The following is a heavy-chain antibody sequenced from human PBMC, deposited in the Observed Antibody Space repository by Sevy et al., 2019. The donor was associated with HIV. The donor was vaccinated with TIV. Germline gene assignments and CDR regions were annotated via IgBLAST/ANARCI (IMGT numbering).Heavy chain of an antibody. V-gene: IGHV1-18*01. CDR1: GYTFTSYG. J-gene: IGHJ5*02. D-gene: IGHD3-9*01. CDR3: AREGETYYDILTGYSPYNWFDP. CDR2: ISAYNGNT. Sequence: ASVKVSCKASGYTFTSYGISWVRQAPGQELEWMGWISAYNGNTNYAQKLQGRVTMTTDTSTSTAYMELGSLRSDDTAVYYCAREGETYYDILTGYSPYNWFDPWGQGTLVTVSS.